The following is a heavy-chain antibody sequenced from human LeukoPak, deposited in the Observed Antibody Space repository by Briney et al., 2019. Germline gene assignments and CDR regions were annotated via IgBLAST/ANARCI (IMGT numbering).Heavy chain of an antibody. Sequence: SETLSLTCAVYGGSFSGYYWSWIRQPPGKGLEWIGEINHSGSTNYNPSLKSRVTISVDTSKNQFSLKLSSVTAADTAVYYCARGRGRNYYDSSGYYEPLRYWGQGTLVTVSS. CDR2: INHSGST. J-gene: IGHJ4*02. CDR3: ARGRGRNYYDSSGYYEPLRY. D-gene: IGHD3-22*01. CDR1: GGSFSGYY. V-gene: IGHV4-34*01.